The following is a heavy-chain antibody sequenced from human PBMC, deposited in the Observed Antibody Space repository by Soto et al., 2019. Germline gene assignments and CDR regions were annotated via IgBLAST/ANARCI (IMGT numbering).Heavy chain of an antibody. Sequence: QITLNESGPTVVRPTETLTLTCRFSGFSLTTSGVGVGWIRKSPGKAPEWLALIYLEDDKLYSASLKSRLTITKDTSKNQVVLTVSDLDPTDTATYYCAHRVLRTVFVFVTTTAIYFDFWGQGTPVAVSS. CDR3: AHRVLRTVFVFVTTTAIYFDF. D-gene: IGHD3-3*01. CDR2: IYLEDDK. CDR1: GFSLTTSGVG. J-gene: IGHJ4*02. V-gene: IGHV2-5*02.